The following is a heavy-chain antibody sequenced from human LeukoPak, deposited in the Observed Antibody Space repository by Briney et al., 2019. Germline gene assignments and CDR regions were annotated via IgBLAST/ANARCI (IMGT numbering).Heavy chain of an antibody. CDR2: ISSSSSYI. CDR3: ARVGLGYDFWSGYSVTTEYYFDY. CDR1: GFTFSSYS. J-gene: IGHJ4*02. D-gene: IGHD3-3*01. Sequence: GGSLRLSCAASGFTFSSYSMNWVRQAPGKGLEWVSSISSSSSYIYYADSVKGRFTISRDNAKNSLYLQMNSLRAEDTAVHYCARVGLGYDFWSGYSVTTEYYFDYWGQGTLVTVSS. V-gene: IGHV3-21*01.